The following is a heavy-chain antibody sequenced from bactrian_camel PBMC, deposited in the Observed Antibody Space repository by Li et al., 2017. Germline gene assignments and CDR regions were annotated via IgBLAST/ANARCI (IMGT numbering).Heavy chain of an antibody. J-gene: IGHJ4*01. V-gene: IGHV3S55*01. CDR1: GFSYRTYC. Sequence: VQLVESGGGSVQAGGSLGLSCAASGFSYRTYCLGWFRQVPGKEREGVATLDSDGRASYTDSEKGRFTISRDNAKNVLYLQMNTLKPEDTAMYYCAGSRWRAAWVSGLLREDAYVYWGQGTQVTVS. D-gene: IGHD1*01. CDR2: LDSDGRA. CDR3: AGSRWRAAWVSGLLREDAYVY.